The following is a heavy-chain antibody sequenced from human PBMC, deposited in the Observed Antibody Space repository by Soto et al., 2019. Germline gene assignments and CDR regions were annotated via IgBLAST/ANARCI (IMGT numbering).Heavy chain of an antibody. D-gene: IGHD3-3*01. CDR3: ARNNYDVWSGYHSNHNWFDP. V-gene: IGHV4-39*01. CDR1: GGSISSSSYY. J-gene: IGHJ5*02. CDR2: IYYSGST. Sequence: PSETLSLTCTVSGGSISSSSYYWGWIRQPPGKGLVWIGSIYYSGSTYYNPSLKSRVTISVDTSKNQFSLKLSSVTAADTAVYYCARNNYDVWSGYHSNHNWFDPWGQGTLVTVSS.